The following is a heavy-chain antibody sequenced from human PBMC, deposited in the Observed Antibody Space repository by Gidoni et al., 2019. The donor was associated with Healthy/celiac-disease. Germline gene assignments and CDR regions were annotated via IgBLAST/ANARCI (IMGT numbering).Heavy chain of an antibody. CDR3: AKGADYDFWSGYQYYYYYYMDV. Sequence: VQLLESGGVLVQPGGSLRLACAASGFTFSSYAMRWVRQAPGKGLEWVLAISGSGGSTYYEDSVKGRFTISRDNSKNTLYLQMNSLRAEDTAVYYCAKGADYDFWSGYQYYYYYYMDVWGKGTTVTVSS. D-gene: IGHD3-3*01. J-gene: IGHJ6*03. CDR2: ISGSGGST. CDR1: GFTFSSYA. V-gene: IGHV3-23*01.